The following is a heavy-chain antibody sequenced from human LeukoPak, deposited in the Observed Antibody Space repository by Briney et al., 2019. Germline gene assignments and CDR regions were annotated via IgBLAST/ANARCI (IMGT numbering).Heavy chain of an antibody. CDR1: GFTFSSYE. Sequence: GGSLRLSCAASGFTFSSYEMNWVRQAPGKGLEWVSYISSSGSTIYYADSVKGRFTISRDNAKNSLYLQMNSLRADDTAVYYGGRDLYRYGYFDYWGQETLVTVSS. D-gene: IGHD5-18*01. CDR3: GRDLYRYGYFDY. CDR2: ISSSGSTI. V-gene: IGHV3-48*03. J-gene: IGHJ4*02.